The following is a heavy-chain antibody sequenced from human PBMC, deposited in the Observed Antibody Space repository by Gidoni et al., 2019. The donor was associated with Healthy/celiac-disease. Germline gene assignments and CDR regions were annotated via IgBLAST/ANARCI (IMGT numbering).Heavy chain of an antibody. V-gene: IGHV3-53*01. Sequence: EVQLVESGGGLIQPGGSLRLSCAASGFTVSSNYMSWVRQAPGKGLAGVSGIYSGGSNYYADSVKGRFNISRDNSKNTLYLQMNSLRAEDTAVYYCARDQTAAAGYAFDIWGQGTMVTVSS. D-gene: IGHD6-13*01. J-gene: IGHJ3*02. CDR1: GFTVSSNY. CDR2: IYSGGSN. CDR3: ARDQTAAAGYAFDI.